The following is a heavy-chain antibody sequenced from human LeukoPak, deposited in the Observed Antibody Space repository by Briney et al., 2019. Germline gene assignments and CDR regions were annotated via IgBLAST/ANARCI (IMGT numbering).Heavy chain of an antibody. CDR1: GFTFSSYG. CDR2: IKSKADGETI. D-gene: IGHD1-20*01. V-gene: IGHV3-15*07. CDR3: STLTSRGLSDS. J-gene: IGHJ4*02. Sequence: PGGSLRPSCAASGFTFSSYGMHWVRQAPGKGLEWVGRIKSKADGETIDYAAPVKGRFTLSRDDSKNMLYLQMNSLKSEDTAVYYCSTLTSRGLSDSWGQGTLVTVSS.